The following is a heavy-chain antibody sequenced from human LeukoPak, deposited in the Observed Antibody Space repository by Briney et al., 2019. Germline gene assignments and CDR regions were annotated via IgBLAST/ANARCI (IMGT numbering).Heavy chain of an antibody. D-gene: IGHD3-10*01. J-gene: IGHJ4*02. CDR3: ARLWFGRDYY. CDR1: GGSFSGYY. V-gene: IGHV4-34*01. Sequence: SETLSLTCAVYGGSFSGYYWSWIRQPPGKGLEWIGEINHSGSTNYNPSLKSRVTISVDTSKNQFSLKLSSVTAADTAVYYCARLWFGRDYYWGQGTLVTVSS. CDR2: INHSGST.